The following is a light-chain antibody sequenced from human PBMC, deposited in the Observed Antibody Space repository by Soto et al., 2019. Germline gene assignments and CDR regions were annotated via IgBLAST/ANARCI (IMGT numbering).Light chain of an antibody. CDR3: SSFTSSITYV. CDR2: DVT. V-gene: IGLV2-14*01. J-gene: IGLJ1*01. CDR1: SSDVGGYNS. Sequence: QSVLTQPASVSGSPGQSITIACTGTSSDVGGYNSVSWYRQYPGKAPKLMIYDVTNRPSGVSNRFSGSKSGNTASLTISGLQAEDEADYYCSSFTSSITYVFGTGTKVTVL.